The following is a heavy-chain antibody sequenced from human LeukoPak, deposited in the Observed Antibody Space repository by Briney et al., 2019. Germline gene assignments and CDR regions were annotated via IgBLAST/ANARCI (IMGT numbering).Heavy chain of an antibody. CDR2: IYSSGST. CDR1: GGSISNYY. V-gene: IGHV4-4*07. D-gene: IGHD3-3*01. CDR3: ARVDVLRFLEWSTPLPYGMDV. Sequence: PSETLSLTCTVSGGSISNYYWSWIRQPAGKGLEWIGRIYSSGSTNYNPSLKSRVTISVDTSKNQFSLKLSSVTAADTAVYYCARVDVLRFLEWSTPLPYGMDVWGQGTTVTVSS. J-gene: IGHJ6*02.